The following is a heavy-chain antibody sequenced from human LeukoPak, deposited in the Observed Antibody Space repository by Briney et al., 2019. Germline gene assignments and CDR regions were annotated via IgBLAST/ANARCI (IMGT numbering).Heavy chain of an antibody. V-gene: IGHV3-7*01. J-gene: IGHJ4*02. CDR3: AIERGEYYGSGSVGGGDY. CDR1: GFTFSSYW. Sequence: PGGSLGLSCAASGFTFSSYWMSWVRQAPGKGLEWVANIKQDGSEKYYVDSVKGRFTISRDNAKNSLYLQMNSLRAEDTAVYYCAIERGEYYGSGSVGGGDYWGQGTLVTVSS. D-gene: IGHD3-10*01. CDR2: IKQDGSEK.